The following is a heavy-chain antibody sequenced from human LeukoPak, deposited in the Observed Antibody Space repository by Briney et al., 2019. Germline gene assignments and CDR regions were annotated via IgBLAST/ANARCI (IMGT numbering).Heavy chain of an antibody. Sequence: SGTLSLTCAVSGGSISSSNWWSWVRQPPGKGLEWIGEIYHSGSTNCNPSLKSRVTISVDKSKNQFSLKLSSVTAADTAVYYCAREGICSGGSCNLDYWGQGTLVTVSS. CDR3: AREGICSGGSCNLDY. CDR2: IYHSGST. D-gene: IGHD2-15*01. V-gene: IGHV4-4*02. J-gene: IGHJ4*02. CDR1: GGSISSSNW.